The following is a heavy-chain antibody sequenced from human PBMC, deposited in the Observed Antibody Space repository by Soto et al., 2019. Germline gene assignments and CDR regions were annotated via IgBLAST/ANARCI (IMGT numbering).Heavy chain of an antibody. CDR1: GFTFSSYA. D-gene: IGHD3-16*02. CDR3: AREVYHDDY. J-gene: IGHJ4*02. Sequence: PGGSLRLSCAASGFTFSSYAMHWVRQAPGKGLEWVAVISYDGSNKYYADSVKGRFTISRDNSKNTLYLQMNSLRAEDTAVYYCAREVYHDDYWGQGTLVTVSS. CDR2: ISYDGSNK. V-gene: IGHV3-30-3*01.